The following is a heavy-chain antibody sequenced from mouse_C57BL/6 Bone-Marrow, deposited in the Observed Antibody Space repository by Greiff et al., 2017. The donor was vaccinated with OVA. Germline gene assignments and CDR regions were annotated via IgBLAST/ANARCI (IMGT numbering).Heavy chain of an antibody. Sequence: VQLQQPGAELVRPGTSVKLSCKASGYTFTSSWMHWVKQRPGQGLEWIGVIDPSDSYTNYNQKFKGKATLTVDTSSSTAYMQLSSLTSEDSAVYYCARENRRSYAMDYWGQGTSVTVSS. V-gene: IGHV1-59*01. CDR3: ARENRRSYAMDY. CDR1: GYTFTSSW. CDR2: IDPSDSYT. J-gene: IGHJ4*01.